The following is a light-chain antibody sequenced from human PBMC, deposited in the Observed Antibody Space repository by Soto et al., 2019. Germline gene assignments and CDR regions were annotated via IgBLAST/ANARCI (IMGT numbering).Light chain of an antibody. CDR1: TGAVTSGNY. V-gene: IGLV7-43*01. CDR2: GAS. J-gene: IGLJ2*01. CDR3: VLYYGGASV. Sequence: QAVVTQEPSLTVSPGGTVTLTCASSTGAVTSGNYPNWLQQKPGQAPRALIYGASNRHSWTPARFSGSLLGGKAALALAGVPPGDGAEYYCVLYYGGASVFGGGTKLTVL.